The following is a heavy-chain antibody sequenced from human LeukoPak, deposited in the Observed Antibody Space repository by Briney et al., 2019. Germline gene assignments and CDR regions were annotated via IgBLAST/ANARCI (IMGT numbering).Heavy chain of an antibody. CDR2: IYYSGST. D-gene: IGHD2-8*01. J-gene: IGHJ5*02. V-gene: IGHV4-39*01. Sequence: SETLSLTCTVSGGSISSSRYYWGWIRQPPGKGQEWIGSIYYSGSTYYNPSLKSRVTTSVDTSKNQFSAKPSSVTAADTAVYYCARQYCTNGVCYTLDWFDPWGQGTLVTVSS. CDR1: GGSISSSRYY. CDR3: ARQYCTNGVCYTLDWFDP.